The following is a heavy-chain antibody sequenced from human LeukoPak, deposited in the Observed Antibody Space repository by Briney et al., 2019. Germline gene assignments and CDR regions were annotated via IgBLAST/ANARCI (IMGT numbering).Heavy chain of an antibody. CDR2: ISGSGGTT. Sequence: GGSLRLSCAASGFTFSSYAMSWVRQAPGKGLEWVSAISGSGGTTYYADSVKGRFTISRDNSKSTLYVQMNSLRAEDTAVYYCARDPYSAGWYDHWGQGTLVTVSS. CDR1: GFTFSSYA. J-gene: IGHJ5*02. CDR3: ARDPYSAGWYDH. D-gene: IGHD5-12*01. V-gene: IGHV3-23*01.